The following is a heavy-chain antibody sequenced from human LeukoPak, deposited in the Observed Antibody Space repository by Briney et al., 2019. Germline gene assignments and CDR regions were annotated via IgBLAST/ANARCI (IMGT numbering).Heavy chain of an antibody. CDR1: GDSISSGSYF. Sequence: PSETLSLTCTVSGDSISSGSYFWSWIRQPAGKGLEWIGRIYTSGSTNYNPSLKSRVTISVDTSKNQFSLKLSSVTAADTAVYYCAREQLVPAAIGAFDIWGRGTMVTVSS. J-gene: IGHJ3*02. CDR2: IYTSGST. D-gene: IGHD2-2*02. CDR3: AREQLVPAAIGAFDI. V-gene: IGHV4-61*02.